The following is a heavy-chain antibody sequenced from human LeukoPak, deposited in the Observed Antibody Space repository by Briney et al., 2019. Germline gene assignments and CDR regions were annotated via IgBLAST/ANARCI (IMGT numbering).Heavy chain of an antibody. CDR3: ARGVAGYCTNGVCYPLDY. CDR2: INSDGSST. J-gene: IGHJ4*02. V-gene: IGHV3-74*01. D-gene: IGHD2-8*01. CDR1: GFTFSSYW. Sequence: LARGSLRLSCAASGFTFSSYWMHWVRQAPGKGLVWVSRINSDGSSTSYADSVKGRFTISRDNAKNTLYLQMNSLRAEDTAVYYCARGVAGYCTNGVCYPLDYWGQGTLVTVSS.